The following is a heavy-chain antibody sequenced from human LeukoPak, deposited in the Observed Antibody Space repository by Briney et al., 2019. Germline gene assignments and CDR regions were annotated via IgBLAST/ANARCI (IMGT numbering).Heavy chain of an antibody. CDR3: TRDPPPRGQNDF. CDR1: GYTFTTYA. CDR2: IDTNTGNP. Sequence: GASVKVSCKASGYTFTTYAMNWMRQAPGQGLEWMGWIDTNTGNPTYAQGFTGRFVFSLDTFVSTAYLQISSLRAEDTAVYYCTRDPPPRGQNDFWGQGTLVTVSS. D-gene: IGHD3-10*01. V-gene: IGHV7-4-1*02. J-gene: IGHJ4*02.